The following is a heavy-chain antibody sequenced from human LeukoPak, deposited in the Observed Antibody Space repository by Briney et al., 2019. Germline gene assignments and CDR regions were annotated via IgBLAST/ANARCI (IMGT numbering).Heavy chain of an antibody. Sequence: PGGSLRLSCAASGFTFSSSAMSWVRQAPGKGLEWVSAISNNGGYTYYADSVQGRFTISRDNSKNTLCLQMNSLRAEDTAVYYCARDEAYFDPWGQGTLVTVSS. CDR3: ARDEAYFDP. J-gene: IGHJ5*02. V-gene: IGHV3-23*01. CDR1: GFTFSSSA. CDR2: ISNNGGYT. D-gene: IGHD3-16*01.